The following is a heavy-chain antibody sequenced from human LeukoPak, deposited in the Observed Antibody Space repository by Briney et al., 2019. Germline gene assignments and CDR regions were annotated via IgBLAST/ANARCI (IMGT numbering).Heavy chain of an antibody. D-gene: IGHD3-9*01. Sequence: GGSLRLSCAASGFTFSTYSMSWVRQAPGKGLEWVSNIDSGGRTYFADSVKGRFTISRDDSKNTLYLRMSSLRGEDTAVYYCAKTVVSAGWNYFDYWGQGTLVTVSS. V-gene: IGHV3-23*01. CDR2: IDSGGRT. CDR3: AKTVVSAGWNYFDY. CDR1: GFTFSTYS. J-gene: IGHJ4*02.